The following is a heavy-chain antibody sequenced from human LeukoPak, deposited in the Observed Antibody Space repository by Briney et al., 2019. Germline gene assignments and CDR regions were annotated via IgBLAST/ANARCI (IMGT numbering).Heavy chain of an antibody. Sequence: GGSLRLSCAASGFTFSSYWMSWVRQAPGKGLEWVANIKHDGSDKYYVDSVKGRFTISRDNAKNSLYLQMNSPRAEDTAMYYCARDLWFGEFPYYFDQWGQGTLVTVSS. CDR3: ARDLWFGEFPYYFDQ. CDR1: GFTFSSYW. CDR2: IKHDGSDK. J-gene: IGHJ4*02. V-gene: IGHV3-7*01. D-gene: IGHD3-10*01.